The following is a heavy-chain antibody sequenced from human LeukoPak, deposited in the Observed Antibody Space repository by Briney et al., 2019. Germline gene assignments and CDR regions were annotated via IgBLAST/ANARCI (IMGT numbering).Heavy chain of an antibody. J-gene: IGHJ4*02. D-gene: IGHD5-24*01. CDR3: ARGLVDGYNGGFDY. V-gene: IGHV4-4*07. CDR2: IYTSGST. Sequence: SATLSLTCTVSGGSISSYYWSWIRQPAGKGLECIGRIYTSGSTNYNPSLKSRVTVSVDTSKNQFSLKLSSVTAADTAVYYCARGLVDGYNGGFDYWGPGTLVTVSS. CDR1: GGSISSYY.